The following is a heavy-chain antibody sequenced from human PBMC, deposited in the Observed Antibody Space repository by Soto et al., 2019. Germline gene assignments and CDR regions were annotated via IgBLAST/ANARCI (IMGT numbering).Heavy chain of an antibody. D-gene: IGHD1-1*01. CDR2: IWYDGTRE. J-gene: IGHJ1*01. Sequence: PGGSLRLSCAASGFTFSRHGMQWARQAPGKGLEWVALIWYDGTRESYADSVKGRFTISRDQSESTLYLQMNRLRADDTAVYYCARDISFGAYDLWGQGTLVTAPQ. CDR3: ARDISFGAYDL. V-gene: IGHV3-33*01. CDR1: GFTFSRHG.